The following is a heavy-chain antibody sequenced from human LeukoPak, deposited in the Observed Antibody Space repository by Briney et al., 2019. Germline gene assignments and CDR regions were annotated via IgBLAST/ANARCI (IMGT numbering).Heavy chain of an antibody. Sequence: ASVKVSCKASGYTFTSYAMNWVRQAPGQGLEWMGIINPSGGSTSYAQKFQGRVTMTRDMSTSTVYMELSSLRSEDTAVYYCAREYYDILTGSPYYFDYWGQGTLVTVSS. CDR2: INPSGGST. CDR3: AREYYDILTGSPYYFDY. J-gene: IGHJ4*02. V-gene: IGHV1-46*01. D-gene: IGHD3-9*01. CDR1: GYTFTSYA.